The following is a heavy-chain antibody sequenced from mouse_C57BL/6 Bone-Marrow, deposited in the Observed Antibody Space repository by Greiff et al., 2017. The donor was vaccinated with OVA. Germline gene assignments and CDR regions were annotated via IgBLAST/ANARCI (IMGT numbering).Heavy chain of an antibody. V-gene: IGHV5-17*01. CDR2: ISSGSSTI. CDR1: GFTFSDYG. J-gene: IGHJ4*01. D-gene: IGHD1-1*01. CDR3: ARFSTTVENYAMDY. Sequence: EVMLVESGGGLVKPGGSLKLSCAASGFTFSDYGMHWVRQAPEKGLEWVAYISSGSSTIYYADTVKGRFTISRDNAKNTLFLQMTSLRSEDTAMYYCARFSTTVENYAMDYWGQGTSVTVSS.